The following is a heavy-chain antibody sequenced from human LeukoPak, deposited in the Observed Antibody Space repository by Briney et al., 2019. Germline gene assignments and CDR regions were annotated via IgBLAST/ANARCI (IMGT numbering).Heavy chain of an antibody. CDR3: AKDAVRGSGRINWFDS. D-gene: IGHD3-10*01. Sequence: PGGSLRLSCATSGFTFGSYAMTWVRQAPGKGLEWVSGITGVGDAPYYADSVKGRFTTSRDNPKNTLYLQMNSLRGEDTAAYYCAKDAVRGSGRINWFDSWGQGTLVTVSS. CDR2: ITGVGDAP. J-gene: IGHJ5*01. V-gene: IGHV3-23*01. CDR1: GFTFGSYA.